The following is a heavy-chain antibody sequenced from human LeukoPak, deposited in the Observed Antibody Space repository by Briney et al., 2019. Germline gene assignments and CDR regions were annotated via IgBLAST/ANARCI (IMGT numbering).Heavy chain of an antibody. CDR2: INHSGST. CDR3: ARGRYGGNSGIDY. Sequence: PSETLSLTCAVYGGSFSGYYWSWIRQPPGKGLEWIGEINHSGSTNYNPSLKSRVTISVDTSKNQFSLKPSSVTAADTAVYYCARGRYGGNSGIDYWGQGTLVTVSS. D-gene: IGHD4-23*01. V-gene: IGHV4-34*01. CDR1: GGSFSGYY. J-gene: IGHJ4*02.